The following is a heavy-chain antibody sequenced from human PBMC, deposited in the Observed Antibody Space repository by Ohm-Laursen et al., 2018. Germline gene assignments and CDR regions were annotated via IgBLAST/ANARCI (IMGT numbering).Heavy chain of an antibody. J-gene: IGHJ4*02. D-gene: IGHD3-10*01. Sequence: TLSLTCAVSGGSIISGGYYWSWIRQHPGKGLEWIGCIYYSGTTYYNPSLKSRLTISVDTSENQFSLRLSSVAAADTAVYFCARDDGVRGIKHWGQGVLVTVSS. V-gene: IGHV4-31*11. CDR2: IYYSGTT. CDR1: GGSIISGGYY. CDR3: ARDDGVRGIKH.